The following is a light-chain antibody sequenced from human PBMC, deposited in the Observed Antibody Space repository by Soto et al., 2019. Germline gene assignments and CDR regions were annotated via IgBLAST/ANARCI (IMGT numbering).Light chain of an antibody. CDR2: TSS. J-gene: IGKJ1*01. CDR3: QQSYSTPPT. V-gene: IGKV1-39*01. CDR1: QGISNY. Sequence: DIKMTQSPSSLGASVGDRVTITCRASQGISNYLAWYQQKPGKAPTLLIFTSSSLQSGVPSRFSGSGAGTDFILTISSLQPEDFATYYCQQSYSTPPTFGQGTKVDIK.